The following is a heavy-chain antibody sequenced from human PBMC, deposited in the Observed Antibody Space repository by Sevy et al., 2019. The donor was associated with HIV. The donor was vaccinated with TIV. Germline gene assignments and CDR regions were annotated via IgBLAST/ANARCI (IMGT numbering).Heavy chain of an antibody. CDR2: VCYDGGKK. V-gene: IGHV3-33*01. CDR1: GFTFNYYG. CDR3: GGNDGSGTPPYGMDV. Sequence: GGSLRLSCAASGFTFNYYGIHWVRQAPGKGLERVAVVCYDGGKKYYADSEKGGLTIFRDNCKKTVSLQMNSLRAAETAVYYCGGNDGSGTPPYGMDVWGQGTAVTVSS. D-gene: IGHD3-10*01. J-gene: IGHJ6*02.